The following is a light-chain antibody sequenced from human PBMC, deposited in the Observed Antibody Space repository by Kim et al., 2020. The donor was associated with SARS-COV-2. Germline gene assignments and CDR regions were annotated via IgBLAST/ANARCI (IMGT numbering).Light chain of an antibody. CDR1: QSVSSN. CDR2: GAS. V-gene: IGKV3-15*01. CDR3: QQYNNWPQT. J-gene: IGKJ1*01. Sequence: VSPGERATLSCRTSQSVSSNLAWYQQKPGQAPRLLIYGASTRATGIPARFSGSGSGTEFTLTISSLQSEDFAVYYCQQYNNWPQTFGQGTKVDIK.